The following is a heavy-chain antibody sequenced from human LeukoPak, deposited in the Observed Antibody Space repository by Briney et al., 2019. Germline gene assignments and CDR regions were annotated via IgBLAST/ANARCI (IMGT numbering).Heavy chain of an antibody. CDR3: ARRDIVVGGKGFDP. CDR1: GYSFTSYW. Sequence: GESLKISCKGSGYSFTSYWIGWVRQMPGKGLEWMGIIYPGDSDTRYSPAFQGQVTMSADRSISTAYLEWTGLKASDTAMYYCARRDIVVGGKGFDPWGQGTLVTVSS. CDR2: IYPGDSDT. J-gene: IGHJ5*02. D-gene: IGHD2-2*01. V-gene: IGHV5-51*01.